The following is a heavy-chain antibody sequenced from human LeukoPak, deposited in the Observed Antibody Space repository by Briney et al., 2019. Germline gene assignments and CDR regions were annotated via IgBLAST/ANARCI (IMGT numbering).Heavy chain of an antibody. D-gene: IGHD2-2*01. CDR1: GFIFRNYW. CDR3: AREGPVVIPTTPSSSYYYYMDV. Sequence: GGSLRLSCAASGFIFRNYWMSWVRQAPGKGLEWVANIKQDGSEKHYVGPVKGRFTISRDNAKNSLYLQMNSLRAEDTAVYYCAREGPVVIPTTPSSSYYYYMDVWGKGTTVTVSS. J-gene: IGHJ6*03. CDR2: IKQDGSEK. V-gene: IGHV3-7*01.